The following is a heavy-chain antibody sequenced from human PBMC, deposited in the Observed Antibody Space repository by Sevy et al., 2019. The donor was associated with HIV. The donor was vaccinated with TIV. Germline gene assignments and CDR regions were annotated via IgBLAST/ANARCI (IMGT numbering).Heavy chain of an antibody. CDR2: ISTSGNTK. CDR3: ARVVAYDDKGLDP. J-gene: IGHJ5*02. V-gene: IGHV3-48*03. Sequence: GGSLRLSCEASGFTFSSYEMNWVRQAPGKGLEWISYISTSGNTKYYADSVKGRLTISRDDAKNSLYLQMNSLRAEDTAISYCARVVAYDDKGLDPWGQGTLVTVSS. D-gene: IGHD3-22*01. CDR1: GFTFSSYE.